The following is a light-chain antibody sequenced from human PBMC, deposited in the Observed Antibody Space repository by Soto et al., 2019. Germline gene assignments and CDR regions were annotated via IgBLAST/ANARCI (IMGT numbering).Light chain of an antibody. CDR2: GAS. J-gene: IGKJ4*01. Sequence: VVMTQSPATLSVSPGERATLSCRSCQNIGSNLAWYRQKPGQPPQLLIYGASTRATGIPARFSGSGSGTDFTLTISSPQSEDFAVYYCQQYNNWLTFGGGTKVEIK. CDR3: QQYNNWLT. V-gene: IGKV3-15*01. CDR1: QNIGSN.